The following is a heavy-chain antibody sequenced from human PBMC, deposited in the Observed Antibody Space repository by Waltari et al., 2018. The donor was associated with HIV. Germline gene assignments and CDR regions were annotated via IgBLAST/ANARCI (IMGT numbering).Heavy chain of an antibody. Sequence: QVQLVQSGAEVKKPGSSVKVSCKASGGTFSSYAISWVRQAPGQGLEWMGGIIPIFGTANYAQKFQGRVTITADESTSTAYMELSSLRSEDTAVYYCARARKYCTNGVCYVSKGYIYYFDYWGQGTLVTVSS. D-gene: IGHD2-8*01. J-gene: IGHJ4*02. CDR3: ARARKYCTNGVCYVSKGYIYYFDY. CDR1: GGTFSSYA. CDR2: IIPIFGTA. V-gene: IGHV1-69*01.